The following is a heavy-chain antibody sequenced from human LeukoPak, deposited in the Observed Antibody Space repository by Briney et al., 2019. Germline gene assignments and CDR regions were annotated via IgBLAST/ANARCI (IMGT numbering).Heavy chain of an antibody. Sequence: GGSLRLSCAASGFNVNSFEMTWVRQAPGLGLEFLSYISDSGGVIKYADSGKGRFIISGDSAENALYLQKNNLGADDTAVYFCAGGPQYTGSFPYWGQGTLVAVSS. CDR3: AGGPQYTGSFPY. V-gene: IGHV3-48*03. J-gene: IGHJ4*02. CDR2: ISDSGGVI. D-gene: IGHD1-26*01. CDR1: GFNVNSFE.